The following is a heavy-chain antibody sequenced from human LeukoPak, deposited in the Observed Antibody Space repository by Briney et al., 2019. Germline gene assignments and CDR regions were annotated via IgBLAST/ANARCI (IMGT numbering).Heavy chain of an antibody. Sequence: PGGSLRLSCAASGFTFSSYWMSWVRQAPGKGLEWVANIKQDGSEKYNVDSVKGRFTISRDNAKNSLYLQMNSLRAEDTAVYYCARGTRYYYDSSGGPSSYWGQGTLVTVSS. D-gene: IGHD3-22*01. V-gene: IGHV3-7*01. CDR2: IKQDGSEK. J-gene: IGHJ4*02. CDR1: GFTFSSYW. CDR3: ARGTRYYYDSSGGPSSY.